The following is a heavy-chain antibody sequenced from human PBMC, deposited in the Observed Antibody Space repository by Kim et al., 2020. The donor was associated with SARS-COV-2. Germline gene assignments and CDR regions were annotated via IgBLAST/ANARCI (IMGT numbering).Heavy chain of an antibody. D-gene: IGHD3-9*01. V-gene: IGHV4-39*01. Sequence: SETLSLTCTVSGGSISSSSYYWGWIRQPPGKGLEWIGSIYYSGSTYYNPSLKSRVTISVDTSKNQSSLKLSSRTAADTPGYYCASHCKRGRGLRYFDCFEGGAFDIWGQGTMVTVSS. CDR2: IYYSGST. J-gene: IGHJ3*02. CDR1: GGSISSSSYY. CDR3: ASHCKRGRGLRYFDCFEGGAFDI.